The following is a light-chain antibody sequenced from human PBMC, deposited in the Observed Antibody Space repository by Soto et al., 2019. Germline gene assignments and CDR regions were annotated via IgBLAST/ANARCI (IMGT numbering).Light chain of an antibody. Sequence: DIQMTQSPSAMSASVGDRVTITCRASQDISNYLAWFQQKPGKVPERLIYAASSLPSGVPSRFAGSGSGTEFTLTISGLQPEDFATYYCLQHNSYPYTVGQGTKVDSK. CDR1: QDISNY. J-gene: IGKJ2*01. CDR3: LQHNSYPYT. V-gene: IGKV1-17*03. CDR2: AAS.